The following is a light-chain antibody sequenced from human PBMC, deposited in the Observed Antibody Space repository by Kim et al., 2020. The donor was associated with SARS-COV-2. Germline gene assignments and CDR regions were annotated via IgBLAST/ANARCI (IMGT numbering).Light chain of an antibody. CDR3: QSYYDSEYHWV. V-gene: IGLV6-57*01. CDR1: SGSIASNS. CDR2: ETN. J-gene: IGLJ2*01. Sequence: TVTHSGTRNSGSIASNSVQWFQQRPGSPPAIVMYETNRRPSGVPDRFSGSIDSSSNSASLTISGLKTEDEADYYCQSYYDSEYHWVFGGGTQLTVL.